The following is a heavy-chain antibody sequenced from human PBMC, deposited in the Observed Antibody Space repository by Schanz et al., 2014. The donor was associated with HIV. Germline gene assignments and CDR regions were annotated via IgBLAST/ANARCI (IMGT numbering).Heavy chain of an antibody. V-gene: IGHV1-18*01. Sequence: QVPLVQSGAEVKKPGASVKVSCKASGYTFTTNDINWVRQATGQGLEWMGWISAYNGNTNYAQKFQGRVTMTTDTSTNTAYMELRRLRSDDTAVYYCARWGRGCSGGSCYWGYYGMDVWGQGTLVTVSS. CDR3: ARWGRGCSGGSCYWGYYGMDV. J-gene: IGHJ6*02. CDR1: GYTFTTND. CDR2: ISAYNGNT. D-gene: IGHD2-15*01.